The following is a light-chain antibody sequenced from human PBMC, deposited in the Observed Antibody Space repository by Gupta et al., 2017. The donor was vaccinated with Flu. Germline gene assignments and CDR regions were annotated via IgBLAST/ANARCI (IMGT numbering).Light chain of an antibody. CDR1: QSLLRANGYNY. CDR2: LGS. V-gene: IGKV2-28*01. J-gene: IGKJ4*02. Sequence: DIVMTQSPLSLPVTPGESASISCRSSQSLLRANGYNYLDWYLQKPGQSPQLLIYLGSNRASGVPDTISGSGSGTDFTLRISRVQAEDVGVYYCRQCSQNPLTFGEGTKVEIK. CDR3: RQCSQNPLT.